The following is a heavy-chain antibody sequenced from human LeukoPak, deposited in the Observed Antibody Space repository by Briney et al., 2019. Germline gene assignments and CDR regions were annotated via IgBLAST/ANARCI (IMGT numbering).Heavy chain of an antibody. CDR2: ISYDDSRR. Sequence: PGGSLRLSCAASGFTFNSYAVYWVRQAPGKGLEWVAVISYDDSRRYYADSVKGRFTISRDNSKNTLYLQMNSLRAEDTAVYYCAKGEHYDTLMGYWGQGTLVTVSS. V-gene: IGHV3-30*04. D-gene: IGHD3-22*01. CDR1: GFTFNSYA. J-gene: IGHJ4*02. CDR3: AKGEHYDTLMGY.